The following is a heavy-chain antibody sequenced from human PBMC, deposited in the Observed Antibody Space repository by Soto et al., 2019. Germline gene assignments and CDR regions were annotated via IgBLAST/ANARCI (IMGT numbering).Heavy chain of an antibody. V-gene: IGHV3-33*01. D-gene: IGHD3-10*01. CDR3: ARDLGGSGSWFGYYYYGMDV. J-gene: IGHJ6*02. CDR2: IWYDGSNK. CDR1: GFTFSSYG. Sequence: QVQLVESGGGVVQPGRSLRLSCAASGFTFSSYGMHWVRQAPGKGLEWVAVIWYDGSNKYYADSVKGRFTISRDNSKNPLYLQMNSLRAEDTAVYYCARDLGGSGSWFGYYYYGMDVWGQGTTVTVSS.